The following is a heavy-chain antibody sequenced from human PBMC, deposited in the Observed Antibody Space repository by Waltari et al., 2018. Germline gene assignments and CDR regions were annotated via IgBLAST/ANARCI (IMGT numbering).Heavy chain of an antibody. J-gene: IGHJ3*02. CDR2: FDPEDGET. CDR1: GYTLTELS. CDR3: ATVPRDIVVVQAFDI. V-gene: IGHV1-24*01. D-gene: IGHD2-2*01. Sequence: QVQLVQSGAEVKKPGASVKVSCKVSGYTLTELSMHWVRQAPGKGLEWIGGFDPEDGETIYAEKLQGRGTMTEDTSTDTAYMELSSLRSEDTAVYYCATVPRDIVVVQAFDIWGQGTMVTVSS.